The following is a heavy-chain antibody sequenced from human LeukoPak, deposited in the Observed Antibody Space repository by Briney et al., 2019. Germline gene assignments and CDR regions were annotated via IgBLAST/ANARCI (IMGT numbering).Heavy chain of an antibody. V-gene: IGHV3-13*01. D-gene: IGHD3-3*01. CDR2: IGTAGDT. Sequence: PGGSLRLSCAASGFTFSSYDMHWVRQATGKGLEWVSAIGTAGDTYYPGSVKGRFTISRENAKNSLYLQMNSLRAGDTAVYYCARPSRYTIFGVVIIPNWFDPWGQGTLVTVSS. J-gene: IGHJ5*02. CDR3: ARPSRYTIFGVVIIPNWFDP. CDR1: GFTFSSYD.